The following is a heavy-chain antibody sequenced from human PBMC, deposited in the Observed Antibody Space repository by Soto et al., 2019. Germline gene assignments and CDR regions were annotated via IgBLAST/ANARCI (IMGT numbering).Heavy chain of an antibody. CDR1: GFTFSNYW. CDR2: LKQDGSEN. V-gene: IGHV3-7*04. D-gene: IGHD2-15*01. Sequence: GGYLRLSCAASGFTFSNYWMSWVRQAPGEGQERVANLKQDGSENSYVDSVKGRFIISRDNAKNSVYLQMNSLRAEVTAVYYCARGRYCSGGRCYFDYWGQGT. J-gene: IGHJ4*02. CDR3: ARGRYCSGGRCYFDY.